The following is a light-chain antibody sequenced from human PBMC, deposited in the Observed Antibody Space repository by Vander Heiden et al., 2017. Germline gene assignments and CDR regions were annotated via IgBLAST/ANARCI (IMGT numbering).Light chain of an antibody. J-gene: IGKJ2*02. Sequence: ETHMTQSPSSLSASVGDRVTITCRASQTISRYLNWYQQKPGKPPKLLIYTASSLQSGVPSRFSGSGSGTDFTLTISSLQTEDFATYYCQQSYSTPCTFGQGTKLEIK. V-gene: IGKV1-39*01. CDR3: QQSYSTPCT. CDR1: QTISRY. CDR2: TAS.